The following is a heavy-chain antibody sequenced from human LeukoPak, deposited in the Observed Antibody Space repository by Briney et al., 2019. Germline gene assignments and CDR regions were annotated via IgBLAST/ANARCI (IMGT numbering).Heavy chain of an antibody. J-gene: IGHJ3*02. CDR3: AKPLQYGSVRGGWGAFDI. D-gene: IGHD3-10*02. CDR1: GFTFSRYA. Sequence: PGGSLRLSCAASGFTFSRYAMSWVRQAPGKGLEWVSAISGSGGSTYYADSVKGRFTISRDNSKNTLYLQMNSLRAEDTAVYYCAKPLQYGSVRGGWGAFDIWGQGTMVTVSS. V-gene: IGHV3-23*01. CDR2: ISGSGGST.